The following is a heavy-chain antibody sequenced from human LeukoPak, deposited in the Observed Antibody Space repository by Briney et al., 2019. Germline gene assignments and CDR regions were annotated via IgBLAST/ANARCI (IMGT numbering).Heavy chain of an antibody. CDR2: YYPNGNP. Sequence: PSETLSLTCSVSGGSISADYWIWLRQPAGKGLEYIGRYYPNGNPNYNPSLQSRVTMSVDTSKNQFSLKLKSVTAADTALYSCARGSYSYGNAFDYWGQGTLVTVSS. CDR3: ARGSYSYGNAFDY. D-gene: IGHD5-18*01. CDR1: GGSISADY. V-gene: IGHV4-4*07. J-gene: IGHJ4*02.